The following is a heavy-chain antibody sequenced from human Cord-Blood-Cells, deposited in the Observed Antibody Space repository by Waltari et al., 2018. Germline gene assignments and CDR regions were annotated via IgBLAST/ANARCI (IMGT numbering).Heavy chain of an antibody. CDR2: INHSGST. CDR1: GRSFSGYY. J-gene: IGHJ5*02. V-gene: IGHV4-34*01. Sequence: QVQLQQWGAGLLTPSEPLSLTCAVYGRSFSGYYWIWIRQPPGQGLEWIWEINHSGSTNYHPSLKSRVTISVDTSKHQFSLKLSSVTAADTAVYYCARGGGSYYNWFDPWGQGTLVTVSS. D-gene: IGHD1-26*01. CDR3: ARGGGSYYNWFDP.